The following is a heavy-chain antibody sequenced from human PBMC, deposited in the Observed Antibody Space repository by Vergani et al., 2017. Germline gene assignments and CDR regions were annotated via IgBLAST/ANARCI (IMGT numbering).Heavy chain of an antibody. CDR3: ARGSITIFGVVTTFDY. D-gene: IGHD3-3*01. Sequence: QVQLQESGPGLVKPSQTLSLTCTVSGGSISSGDYYWSWIRQHPGKGLEWIGYIYYSGSTYYNPSLKSRVTISVDTSKNQFSLKLSSVTAADTAVYYCARGSITIFGVVTTFDYWGQGTLVTVSS. J-gene: IGHJ4*02. CDR1: GGSISSGDYY. V-gene: IGHV4-31*03. CDR2: IYYSGST.